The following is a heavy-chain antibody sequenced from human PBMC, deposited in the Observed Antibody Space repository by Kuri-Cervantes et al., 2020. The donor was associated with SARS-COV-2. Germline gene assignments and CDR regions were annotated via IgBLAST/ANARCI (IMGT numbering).Heavy chain of an antibody. Sequence: GESLKISCAASGFTFRGSHMNWVRQAPGKGLEWVSYISSSSSYSYYADSVKGRFTISRDNAKNSLYLQMNSLRAEDTAVYYCARHYGSGSYSFMHVWGKGTPVTVSS. CDR3: ARHYGSGSYSFMHV. D-gene: IGHD3-10*01. J-gene: IGHJ6*03. CDR2: ISSSSSYS. V-gene: IGHV3-21*01. CDR1: GFTFRGSH.